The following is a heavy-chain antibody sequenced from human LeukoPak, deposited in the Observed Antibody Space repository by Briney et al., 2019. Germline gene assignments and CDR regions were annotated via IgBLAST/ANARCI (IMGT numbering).Heavy chain of an antibody. CDR1: GGSITTSSYY. J-gene: IGHJ4*02. CDR2: IYYSGST. V-gene: IGHV4-39*01. D-gene: IGHD2-2*01. CDR3: ASRGRVVVPAAHNFDY. Sequence: SETLSLTCSVSGGSITTSSYYWGWIRQPPEKGLEWIGSIYYSGSTYYNPSLKSRVTISVDTSKNQFSLKLSSVTAADTAVYYCASRGRVVVPAAHNFDYWGQGTLVTVSS.